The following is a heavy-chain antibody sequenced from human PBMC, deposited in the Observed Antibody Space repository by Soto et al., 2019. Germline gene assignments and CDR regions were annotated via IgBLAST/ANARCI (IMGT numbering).Heavy chain of an antibody. CDR2: LTSTSSYT. D-gene: IGHD6-13*01. J-gene: IGHJ4*02. Sequence: EVQLVESGGGLVKPGGSLRLSCAASGFTFSSYSMNWVRQVPGKGLEWVSSLTSTSSYTYYADSVKGRFTISRDNAKNSLCLQMNSLRAEDTAVYYCGRVASSSSWTPDYLGQGTLVTVSS. V-gene: IGHV3-21*02. CDR1: GFTFSSYS. CDR3: GRVASSSSWTPDY.